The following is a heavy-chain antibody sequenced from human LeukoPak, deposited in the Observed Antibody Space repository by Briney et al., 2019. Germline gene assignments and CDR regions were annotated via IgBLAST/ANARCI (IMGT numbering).Heavy chain of an antibody. CDR2: INHSGST. CDR3: ARGLYDYVWGSYRLAYFDY. V-gene: IGHV4-34*01. J-gene: IGHJ4*02. D-gene: IGHD3-16*02. Sequence: SETLSPTCAVYGGSFSGYYWSWIRQPPGKGLEWIGEINHSGSTNYNPSLKSRVTISVDTSKNQFSLKLSSVTAADTAVYYCARGLYDYVWGSYRLAYFDYWGQGTLVTVSS. CDR1: GGSFSGYY.